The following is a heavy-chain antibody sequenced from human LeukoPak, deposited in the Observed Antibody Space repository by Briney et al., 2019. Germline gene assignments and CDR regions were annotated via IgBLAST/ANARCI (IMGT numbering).Heavy chain of an antibody. V-gene: IGHV3-7*04. CDR2: IKQDGSDK. J-gene: IGHJ4*02. D-gene: IGHD3-10*01. Sequence: GGSLRLSCAASGSTLNSYWMSWVRQAPGKGLEWVANIKQDGSDKYYVDSVKGRFTISRDNAKNSLYLQMNSLRAEDTAVYYCARLYYADSGTYNRPFDYWGQGTLVTVSS. CDR3: ARLYYADSGTYNRPFDY. CDR1: GSTLNSYW.